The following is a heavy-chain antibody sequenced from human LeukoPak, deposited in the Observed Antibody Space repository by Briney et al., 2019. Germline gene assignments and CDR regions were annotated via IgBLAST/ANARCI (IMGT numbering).Heavy chain of an antibody. CDR3: AKGRYDSSGFNWAA. D-gene: IGHD3-22*01. J-gene: IGHJ4*02. CDR1: GFTFSDYY. V-gene: IGHV3-11*05. Sequence: GGSLRLSCAASGFTFSDYYMSWIRQAPGKGLEWVSYISGSSRIYTNYADSVKGRFTISRDNSKNTLYLQMNSLRADDTAVYYCAKGRYDSSGFNWAAWGQGTLVTVSS. CDR2: ISGSSRIYT.